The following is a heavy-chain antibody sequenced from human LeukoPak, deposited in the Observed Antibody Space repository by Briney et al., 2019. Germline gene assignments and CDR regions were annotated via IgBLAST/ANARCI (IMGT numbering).Heavy chain of an antibody. CDR1: GFTFSNYA. J-gene: IGHJ4*02. V-gene: IGHV3-30-3*01. D-gene: IGHD3-10*01. CDR2: ISYDGSNK. CDR3: ARDHYYGSGSYRFDY. Sequence: GGSLRLSCAASGFTFSNYAMHWVRQAPGKGLEWVAVISYDGSNKYYADSMKGRFTISRDNSKYTLYLQMNSLRAEDTAVYYCARDHYYGSGSYRFDYWGQGTLVTVSS.